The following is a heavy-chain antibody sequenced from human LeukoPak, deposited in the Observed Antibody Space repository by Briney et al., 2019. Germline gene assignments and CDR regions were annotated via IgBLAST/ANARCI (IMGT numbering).Heavy chain of an antibody. Sequence: SETLSLTCTVSGYSISSGYYWGWIRQHPGKGLEWIGYIYYSGSTYYNPSLKSRITISVDTSKNQFSLKLSSVTAADTAVYYCARSTTVVTPPHYWGQGTLVIVSS. CDR1: GYSISSGYY. CDR2: IYYSGST. V-gene: IGHV4-31*03. CDR3: ARSTTVVTPPHY. D-gene: IGHD4-23*01. J-gene: IGHJ4*02.